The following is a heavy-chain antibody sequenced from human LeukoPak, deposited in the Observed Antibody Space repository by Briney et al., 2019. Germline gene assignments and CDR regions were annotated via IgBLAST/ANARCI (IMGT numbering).Heavy chain of an antibody. V-gene: IGHV4-39*01. J-gene: IGHJ4*02. CDR1: GGSISSSSYY. D-gene: IGHD6-6*01. Sequence: SETLSLTCTVSGGSISSSSYYWGWIRQPPGKGLEWIGSIYYSGSTYYNPSLKSRVTISVDTSKDQFSLKLSSVTAADTAVYYRARSTSSIAARLDYWGQGTLVTVSS. CDR3: ARSTSSIAARLDY. CDR2: IYYSGST.